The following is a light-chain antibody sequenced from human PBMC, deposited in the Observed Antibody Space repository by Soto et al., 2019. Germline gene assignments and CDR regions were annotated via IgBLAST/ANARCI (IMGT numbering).Light chain of an antibody. V-gene: IGKV1-39*01. CDR2: AAS. CDR1: QSISSY. CDR3: QQAYTTPPHV. J-gene: IGKJ4*01. Sequence: DIQMTQSPSSLSASVGDRVTITCRASQSISSYLNWYQQKPGKAPKLLIHAASTLQSGVPSRFSGSGSGTDFTLTISSLQPEDFATYYCQQAYTTPPHVFGGGTKVEI.